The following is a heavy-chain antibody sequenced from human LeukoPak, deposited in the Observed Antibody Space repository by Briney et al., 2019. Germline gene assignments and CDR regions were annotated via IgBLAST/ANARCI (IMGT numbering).Heavy chain of an antibody. CDR1: GYTFTGYY. V-gene: IGHV1-2*06. Sequence: ASVKVSCKASGYTFTGYYMHWVRQAPGQGLKWMGRINPNSGGTNYAQKFQGRVTMTRDTSISTAYMELSRLRSDDTAVYYCAIHRGYSYGYLVGTDPLDYWGQGTLVTVSS. J-gene: IGHJ4*02. D-gene: IGHD5-18*01. CDR3: AIHRGYSYGYLVGTDPLDY. CDR2: INPNSGGT.